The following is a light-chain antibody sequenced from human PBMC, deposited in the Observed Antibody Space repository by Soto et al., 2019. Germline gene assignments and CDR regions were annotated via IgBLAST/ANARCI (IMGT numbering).Light chain of an antibody. Sequence: DIQMTPSPSSLPASVGDRVTITCRASQSISSYLNWYQQKQGKXXKXXIYAASSLQSGVPSRFSGSGSGTDLTLTISSLQPEDGETHYCQQSYSTPWTFGQGTKVDIK. J-gene: IGKJ1*01. CDR1: QSISSY. V-gene: IGKV1-39*01. CDR2: AAS. CDR3: QQSYSTPWT.